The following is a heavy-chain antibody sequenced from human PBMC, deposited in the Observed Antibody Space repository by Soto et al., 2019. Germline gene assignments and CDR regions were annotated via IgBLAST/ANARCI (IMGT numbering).Heavy chain of an antibody. CDR3: ARVSSSIVVVPDYGIDV. J-gene: IGHJ6*02. Sequence: QVQLVQSGVEVKKPGASVKVSCKASGYTFISHGISWVRQAPGQGLEWMGWISGKNGNTNYAQKLQGRVTLTTDTSTSTVYMELMSLRSDDTAVYYCARVSSSIVVVPDYGIDVWGQGTTVTVSS. CDR2: ISGKNGNT. V-gene: IGHV1-18*04. D-gene: IGHD2-15*01. CDR1: GYTFISHG.